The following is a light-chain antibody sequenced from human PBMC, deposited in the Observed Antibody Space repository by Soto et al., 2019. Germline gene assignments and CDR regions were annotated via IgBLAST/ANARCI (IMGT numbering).Light chain of an antibody. Sequence: SVLTQPASVSGSPGQSITISCTGTSSDVGGYNYVSWYQQHPGKAPKLMIYDVSNRPSGVSNRFSGSKSGNTASLTISGLQAEDEADYYCSSYTSSSTWVFGTGNKVTVL. CDR2: DVS. CDR3: SSYTSSSTWV. CDR1: SSDVGGYNY. V-gene: IGLV2-14*01. J-gene: IGLJ1*01.